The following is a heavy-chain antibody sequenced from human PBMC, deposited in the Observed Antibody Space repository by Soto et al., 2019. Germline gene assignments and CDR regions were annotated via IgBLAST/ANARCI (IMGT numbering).Heavy chain of an antibody. CDR3: ARELTTDNYYYYGMDV. CDR2: ISSSSSTI. Sequence: GGSLRLSCAASGFTFSSYSMNWVRQAPGKGLEWVSYISSSSSTIYYADSVKGRFTISRDNAKNSLYLQMNSLRDEDTAVYYCARELTTDNYYYYGMDVWGQGTTVTVSS. D-gene: IGHD4-17*01. V-gene: IGHV3-48*02. J-gene: IGHJ6*02. CDR1: GFTFSSYS.